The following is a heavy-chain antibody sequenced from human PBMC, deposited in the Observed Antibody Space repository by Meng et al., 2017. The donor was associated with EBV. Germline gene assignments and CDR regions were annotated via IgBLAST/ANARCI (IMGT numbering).Heavy chain of an antibody. CDR2: IIPMFGAP. CDR3: ASESGRGFTPDY. V-gene: IGHV1-69*01. J-gene: IGHJ4*02. Sequence: VQLRTSGAGVENPGCWVKEYCWRLGDTFRNDVVIWVQQAPEPGLAWMGRIIPMFGAPHYEQKFPDRVTIIADESTSTHSMELNNLRFEDTAMYYCASESGRGFTPDYWGQGTLVTVSS. D-gene: IGHD3-10*01. CDR1: GDTFRNDV.